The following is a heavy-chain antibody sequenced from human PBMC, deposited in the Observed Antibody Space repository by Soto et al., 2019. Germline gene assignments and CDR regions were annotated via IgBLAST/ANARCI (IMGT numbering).Heavy chain of an antibody. J-gene: IGHJ3*01. CDR3: ARYSWLPMRRLREAFDV. D-gene: IGHD3-22*01. CDR1: GDSVSNSGYY. Sequence: QVQLQESGPGLVKPSQTLSLTCTVSGDSVSNSGYYWSWIRQPPGKALEWTGFIYDSGTTFYNPSLRSRITLSVDKSKNQFSLKLNSVTAADTAIYYCARYSWLPMRRLREAFDVWGQGTMVTVSS. CDR2: IYDSGTT. V-gene: IGHV4-31*03.